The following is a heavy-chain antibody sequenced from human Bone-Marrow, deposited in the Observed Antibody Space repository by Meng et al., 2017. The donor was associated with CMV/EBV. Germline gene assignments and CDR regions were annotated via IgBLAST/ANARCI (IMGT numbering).Heavy chain of an antibody. D-gene: IGHD1-1*01. CDR3: LQLQLRLPRF. V-gene: IGHV4-34*03. CDR1: GGSFSGYY. CDR2: INHSGTT. J-gene: IGHJ4*02. Sequence: SETLSLTCAVYGGSFSGYYWSWIRQPPGKGLEWIGEINHSGTTYYNSSLQSRVTILVDTSKNQFSLKVSSVTAADTAVYYCLQLQLRLPRFWGQGTLVTGSS.